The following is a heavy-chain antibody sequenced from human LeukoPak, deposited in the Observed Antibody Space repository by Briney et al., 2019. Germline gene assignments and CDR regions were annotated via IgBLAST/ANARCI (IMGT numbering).Heavy chain of an antibody. V-gene: IGHV4-30-4*01. Sequence: PSETLSLTCTVSGGSISSGDYYWSWIRQPPGKGLEWIGYIYYSGSTYYNPSLKSRVTISVDTSKNQFSLKLSSVTAADTAVYYCARSWFGELARVLDYWGQGTLVTVSS. CDR2: IYYSGST. CDR1: GGSISSGDYY. CDR3: ARSWFGELARVLDY. D-gene: IGHD3-10*01. J-gene: IGHJ4*02.